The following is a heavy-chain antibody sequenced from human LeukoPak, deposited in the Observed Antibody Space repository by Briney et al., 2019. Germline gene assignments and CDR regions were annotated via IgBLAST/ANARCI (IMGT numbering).Heavy chain of an antibody. CDR3: ARDPYGDYVGYYYGMDV. CDR2: IWYEGSNK. CDR1: GFTFSSYG. Sequence: PGRSLRLSCAASGFTFSSYGMHWVRQAPGKGLEWVAVIWYEGSNKYYADSVKGRFTISRDNSKNTLYLQMNSLRAEDTAVYYCARDPYGDYVGYYYGMDVWGQGTTVTVSS. D-gene: IGHD4-17*01. J-gene: IGHJ6*02. V-gene: IGHV3-33*01.